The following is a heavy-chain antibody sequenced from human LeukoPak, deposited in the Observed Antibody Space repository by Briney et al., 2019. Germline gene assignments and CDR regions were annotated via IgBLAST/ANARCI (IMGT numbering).Heavy chain of an antibody. D-gene: IGHD6-6*01. CDR1: GFIFSNYA. CDR2: ISGDGGST. J-gene: IGHJ4*02. Sequence: GGSLRLSCAASGFIFSNYAMSWVRQAPGKGLECVSVISGDGGSTYYADSVKGRFTISRDNSKNTLYLRMNSLRAEDTAVYYCAKEGEQLGDYWGQGTLVTVSS. CDR3: AKEGEQLGDY. V-gene: IGHV3-23*01.